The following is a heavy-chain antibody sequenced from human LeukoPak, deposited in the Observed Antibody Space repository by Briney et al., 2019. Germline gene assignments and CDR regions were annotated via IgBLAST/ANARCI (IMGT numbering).Heavy chain of an antibody. J-gene: IGHJ6*03. V-gene: IGHV4-34*01. CDR1: GGSFSGYY. D-gene: IGHD3-10*01. CDR2: IRHSGST. Sequence: SETLSLTCAVSGGSFSGYYLSWIRQPPGKGLELIGEIRHSGSTNYNPSLKSRVSISVDTSKNQFSLKLNSVTAADTAVYYCARGGGTGRSITMIRGVRGVYYMDVWGKGTTVTVSS. CDR3: ARGGGTGRSITMIRGVRGVYYMDV.